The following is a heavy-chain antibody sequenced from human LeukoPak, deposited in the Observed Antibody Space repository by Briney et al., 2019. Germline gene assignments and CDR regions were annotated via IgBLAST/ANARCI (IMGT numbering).Heavy chain of an antibody. CDR2: IIPIFGTA. V-gene: IGHV1-69*13. D-gene: IGHD5-18*01. J-gene: IGHJ4*02. CDR1: GGTFSSYA. Sequence: GASVKVSFKASGGTFSSYAISWVRQAPGQGLEWMGGIIPIFGTANYAQKFQGRVTITADESTSTAYMELSSLRSEDTAVYYCASRRGYSYGSRFDYWGQGTLVTVSS. CDR3: ASRRGYSYGSRFDY.